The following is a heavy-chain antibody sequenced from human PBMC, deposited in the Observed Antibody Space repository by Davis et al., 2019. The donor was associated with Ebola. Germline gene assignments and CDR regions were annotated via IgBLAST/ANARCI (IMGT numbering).Heavy chain of an antibody. CDR1: GGSIGSSSYY. Sequence: MPSETLSLTCTVSGGSIGSSSYYWSWIRQPPGKGLEWIGYIYYSGSTNYNPSLKSRVTISVDTSKNQFSLKLSSVTAADTAVYYCARLVGEFYFYGMDVWGKGTTVTVSS. CDR2: IYYSGST. V-gene: IGHV4-61*01. J-gene: IGHJ6*04. CDR3: ARLVGEFYFYGMDV. D-gene: IGHD3-10*01.